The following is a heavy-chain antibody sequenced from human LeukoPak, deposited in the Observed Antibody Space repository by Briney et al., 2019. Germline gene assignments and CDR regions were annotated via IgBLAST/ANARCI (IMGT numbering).Heavy chain of an antibody. V-gene: IGHV3-23*01. J-gene: IGHJ6*02. CDR3: AKSVAIYFYYGLDV. CDR2: ISGSGGST. D-gene: IGHD3-3*01. Sequence: GGSLRLSCAASGFIFSNYATSWVRQAPGKGLEWVSAISGSGGSTYYADSVKGRFTISRDNSKNTLFLQMNSLRAEDTAPYYCAKSVAIYFYYGLDVWGQGTTVAVSS. CDR1: GFIFSNYA.